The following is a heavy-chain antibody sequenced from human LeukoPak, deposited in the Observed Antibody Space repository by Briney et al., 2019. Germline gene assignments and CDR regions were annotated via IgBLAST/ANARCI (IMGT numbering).Heavy chain of an antibody. CDR2: IIPILGIA. Sequence: SVKVSCKASGGTFSSYAISWVRQAPGQGLEWMGRIIPILGIANYAQKFQGRVTITADKSTSTAYMELSSLGSEDTAVYYCARPHSGGELLSDAFDIWGQGTMVTVSS. V-gene: IGHV1-69*04. D-gene: IGHD3-10*01. CDR1: GGTFSSYA. CDR3: ARPHSGGELLSDAFDI. J-gene: IGHJ3*02.